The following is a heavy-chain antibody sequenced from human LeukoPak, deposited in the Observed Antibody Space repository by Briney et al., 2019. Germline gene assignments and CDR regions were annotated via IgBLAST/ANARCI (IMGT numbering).Heavy chain of an antibody. D-gene: IGHD6-13*01. J-gene: IGHJ4*02. CDR2: INPSGGST. Sequence: ASVKVSCKASGYTFTSYYMHWVRQAPGQGLEWMGIINPSGGSTSYAQKFQSRVTMTRDMSTSTVYMELSILRSEDTAVYYCARKYSSSWSPFDYWGQGTLVTVSS. CDR3: ARKYSSSWSPFDY. CDR1: GYTFTSYY. V-gene: IGHV1-46*01.